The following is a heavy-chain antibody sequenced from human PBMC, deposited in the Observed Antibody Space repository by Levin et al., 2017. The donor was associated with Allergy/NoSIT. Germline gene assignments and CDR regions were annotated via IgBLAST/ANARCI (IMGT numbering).Heavy chain of an antibody. D-gene: IGHD3-3*01. CDR3: AKDRSGGYYDFWSGSGVADY. V-gene: IGHV3-23*01. J-gene: IGHJ4*02. CDR1: RFTFSSYA. Sequence: GGSLRLSCAASRFTFSSYAMSWVRQAPGKGLEWVSGIGGSGGGTYYADSVKGRFTISRDNSKNTLYLQLSSLRAEDTALYYCAKDRSGGYYDFWSGSGVADYWGQGTLVTVSS. CDR2: IGGSGGGT.